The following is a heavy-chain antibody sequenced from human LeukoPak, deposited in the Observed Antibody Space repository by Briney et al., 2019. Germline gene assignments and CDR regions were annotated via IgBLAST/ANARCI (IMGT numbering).Heavy chain of an antibody. J-gene: IGHJ4*02. D-gene: IGHD5-12*01. CDR2: IFYSGST. V-gene: IGHV4-59*02. CDR3: ARSRAYDYHFDN. CDR1: GVSVSSYY. Sequence: SETLSLTCTVSGVSVSSYYWSWIRQSPGKGLEWIGYIFYSGSTNYNPSLKSRVTISVDTSKNQFSLKLTSVTAADTAVYYCARSRAYDYHFDNWGQGTLVTVSS.